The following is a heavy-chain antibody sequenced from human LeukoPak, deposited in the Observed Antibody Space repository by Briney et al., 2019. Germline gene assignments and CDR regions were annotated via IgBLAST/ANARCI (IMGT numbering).Heavy chain of an antibody. Sequence: ASVKVSCKASGYTFTGYYMHWVRQAPGQGLEWMGWINPNSGGTNYAQKFQGRVTMTRDTSISTAYMELSRLRSDDTAVYYCAGDRLRVPAAMLDGNGMDVWGQGTTVTVSS. CDR3: AGDRLRVPAAMLDGNGMDV. D-gene: IGHD2-2*01. CDR2: INPNSGGT. V-gene: IGHV1-2*02. CDR1: GYTFTGYY. J-gene: IGHJ6*02.